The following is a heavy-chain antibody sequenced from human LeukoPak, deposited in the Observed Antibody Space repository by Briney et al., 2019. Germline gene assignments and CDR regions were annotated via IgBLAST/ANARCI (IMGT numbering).Heavy chain of an antibody. D-gene: IGHD3-10*01. J-gene: IGHJ5*02. CDR2: IWYDGSNK. V-gene: IGHV3-33*01. CDR1: AFPFSNHG. CDR3: ARVTRDYYGSGSP. Sequence: GGSLRLSCAASAFPFSNHGMHWVRQAPGKGLEWVAVIWYDGSNKYYADSVKGRFTISRDNSKNTLYLQMNSLRAEDTAVYYCARVTRDYYGSGSPWGQGTLVTVSS.